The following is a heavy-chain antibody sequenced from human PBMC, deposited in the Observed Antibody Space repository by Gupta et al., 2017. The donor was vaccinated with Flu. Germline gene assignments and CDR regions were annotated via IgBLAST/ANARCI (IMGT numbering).Heavy chain of an antibody. CDR1: GFPFDDYA. Sequence: EVQLVESGGGLVQPGRSLRLSCAAPGFPFDDYAMHWVRQAPGKGLEWVSGISWNSGSIGYADSVKGRFTISRDNAKNALYLQMNSLRAEDTALYYCAKVHHRYSGSHPPDYWGQGTLVTVSS. V-gene: IGHV3-9*01. J-gene: IGHJ4*02. CDR3: AKVHHRYSGSHPPDY. D-gene: IGHD1-26*01. CDR2: ISWNSGSI.